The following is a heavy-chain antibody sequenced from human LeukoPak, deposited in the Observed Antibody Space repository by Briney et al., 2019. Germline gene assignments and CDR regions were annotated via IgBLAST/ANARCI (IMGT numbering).Heavy chain of an antibody. CDR2: ISAPGGST. V-gene: IGHV3-23*01. J-gene: IGHJ4*02. CDR1: RFTFGNYA. D-gene: IGHD2-15*01. CDR3: AKAFGGYCSGGSCYADY. Sequence: GESLKISCAASRFTFGNYAMSWVRQAPGKGLEWVSTISAPGGSTYYVDSVKGRFTISRDNSKNTLYLQMNSLRAEDTAVYYCAKAFGGYCSGGSCYADYWGQGTLVTVSS.